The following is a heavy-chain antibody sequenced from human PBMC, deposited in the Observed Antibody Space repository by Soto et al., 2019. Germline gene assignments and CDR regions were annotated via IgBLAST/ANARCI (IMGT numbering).Heavy chain of an antibody. J-gene: IGHJ6*02. V-gene: IGHV1-69*02. Sequence: QVQLVQSGAAVKKPGSSVKVSCKASGGTFSSYTISWVRQAPGQGLEWMGRIIPILGIANYAQKFQGRVTITADKSTSXAYMELGRLRAEGTAVYYCARYDLEDYGGNTGGMGVWGQGTTVTVSS. CDR2: IIPILGIA. D-gene: IGHD4-17*01. CDR3: ARYDLEDYGGNTGGMGV. CDR1: GGTFSSYT.